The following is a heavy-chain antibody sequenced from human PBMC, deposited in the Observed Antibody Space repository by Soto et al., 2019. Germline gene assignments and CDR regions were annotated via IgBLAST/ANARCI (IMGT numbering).Heavy chain of an antibody. CDR1: GFTFSRYA. V-gene: IGHV3-30-3*01. J-gene: IGHJ4*02. CDR2: MSYDGNQK. CDR3: AKDRYFDSYYLDS. D-gene: IGHD3-9*01. Sequence: PGGSLRLSCAASGFTFSRYAIHWGRQAPGKGLEWVTVMSYDGNQKHYADSVKGRFTVSRDDSENTVFLQMTSLRPEDTATYYCAKDRYFDSYYLDSWGQGTLVTVSS.